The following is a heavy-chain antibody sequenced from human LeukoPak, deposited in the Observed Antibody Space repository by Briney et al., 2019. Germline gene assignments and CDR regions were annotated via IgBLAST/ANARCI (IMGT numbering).Heavy chain of an antibody. CDR1: GYIFTAFY. CDR2: INPDSGDT. CDR3: ARAISWNHDGFDV. D-gene: IGHD1-14*01. Sequence: ASVKVSCEASGYIFTAFYIHWVRQTPGQGLEWMGRINPDSGDTDYAPRFQGRFTLTRDTSISTAYIVLSGLTSDDTAVYYCARAISWNHDGFDVWGQGTVVTVSS. J-gene: IGHJ3*01. V-gene: IGHV1-2*06.